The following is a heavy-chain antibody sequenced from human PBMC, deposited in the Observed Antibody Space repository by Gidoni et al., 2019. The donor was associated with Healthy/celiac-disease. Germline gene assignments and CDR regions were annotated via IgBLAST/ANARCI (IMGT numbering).Heavy chain of an antibody. Sequence: EVQLVQSGAEVKKPGESLQISCKGSGYSFTSYWIGWVRQMPGKGLEWMGIIYPGDSDTRYSPSFQGQVTISADKSISTAYLQWSSLKASDTAMYYCARQTYYYDSSGYLLDYWGQGTLVTVSS. CDR1: GYSFTSYW. CDR3: ARQTYYYDSSGYLLDY. J-gene: IGHJ4*02. D-gene: IGHD3-22*01. CDR2: IYPGDSDT. V-gene: IGHV5-51*01.